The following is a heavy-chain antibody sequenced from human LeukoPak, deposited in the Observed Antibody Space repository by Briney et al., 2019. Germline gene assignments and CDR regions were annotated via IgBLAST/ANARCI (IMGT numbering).Heavy chain of an antibody. CDR1: GFTLSNYW. Sequence: GGSLRLSCAASGFTLSNYWMSWVRQAPGKGLEWVANIKQDGSEKNYVDSVKGGFTISRDNAKNSLFLQMNSLRAEDTAVYYCAKDPYSKSDYWGQGTLVTVSS. CDR3: AKDPYSKSDY. J-gene: IGHJ4*02. CDR2: IKQDGSEK. V-gene: IGHV3-7*01. D-gene: IGHD4-11*01.